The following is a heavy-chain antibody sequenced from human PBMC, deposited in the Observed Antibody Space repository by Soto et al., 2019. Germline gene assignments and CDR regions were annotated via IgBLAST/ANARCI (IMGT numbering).Heavy chain of an antibody. J-gene: IGHJ4*02. CDR3: ARTAYYDFWSGSEEPEFDY. D-gene: IGHD3-3*01. V-gene: IGHV1-46*01. CDR1: GYTFTSYY. CDR2: INPSGGST. Sequence: QVQLVQSGAEVKKPGASVKVSCKASGYTFTSYYMHWVRQAPGQGLEWMGIINPSGGSTSYAQKCQVRVTMTRDTSTSTVYMELSSLRSEDTAVYYFARTAYYDFWSGSEEPEFDYWGQGTLVTVSS.